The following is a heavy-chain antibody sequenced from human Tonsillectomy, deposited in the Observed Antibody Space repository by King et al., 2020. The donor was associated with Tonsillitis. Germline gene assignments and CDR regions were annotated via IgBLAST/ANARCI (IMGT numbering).Heavy chain of an antibody. D-gene: IGHD1-14*01. J-gene: IGHJ4*02. CDR2: INHSGST. V-gene: IGHV4-34*01. CDR3: ARGRRGKNHD. Sequence: VQLQQWGAGLLKPSETLSLTCAVYGGSFSGYYWSWIRQPPGKGLEWIGEINHSGSTNYNPSLKSRVTISVDTSKNQFSLKLSSVTAADTAVYYCARGRRGKNHDWGQGTLVTVSS. CDR1: GGSFSGYY.